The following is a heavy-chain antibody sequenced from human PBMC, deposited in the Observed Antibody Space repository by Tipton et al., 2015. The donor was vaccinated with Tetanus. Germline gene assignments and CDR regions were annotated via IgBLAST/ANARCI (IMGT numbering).Heavy chain of an antibody. CDR3: ARPEASGRARGFDI. CDR2: IWFDGSKT. V-gene: IGHV3-33*01. CDR1: GFTLRRYG. J-gene: IGHJ3*02. D-gene: IGHD3-10*01. Sequence: SLRLSCAASGFTLRRYGMHWVRQAPGKGLEWVAIIWFDGSKTYYADSVKGRFIVSRDNTKSMLYLQMNTLRAEDTAVYYCARPEASGRARGFDIWGQGTKVTVSP.